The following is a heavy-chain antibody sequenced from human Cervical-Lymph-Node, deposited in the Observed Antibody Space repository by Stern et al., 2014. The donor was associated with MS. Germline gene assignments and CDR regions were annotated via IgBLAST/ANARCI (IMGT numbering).Heavy chain of an antibody. D-gene: IGHD2-8*01. CDR1: GFTFSSYG. CDR2: ISYDGNHK. J-gene: IGHJ4*02. CDR3: ARDYEDTSMLFDH. V-gene: IGHV3-30*03. Sequence: EQLVESGGSMVQPGRSLRLFCAASGFTFSSYGMHWVRQAPGKGLEWVTDISYDGNHKYYAASVKGRFTISRDNSKNTLHLQMNSVTPDDTAIYYCARDYEDTSMLFDHWGQGTLVTVSS.